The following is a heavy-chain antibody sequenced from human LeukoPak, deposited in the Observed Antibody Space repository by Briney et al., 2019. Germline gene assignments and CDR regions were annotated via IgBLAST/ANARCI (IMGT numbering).Heavy chain of an antibody. V-gene: IGHV1-69*04. Sequence: ASVKVSCKASGGTFSSYAISWVRQAPGQGLEWMGRIIPIFGIANYAQKFQGRVTITADKSTSTAYMELSSLRSEDTAVYYCARDLEDIVVVPARLGLLSGMDVWGQGTTVTVSS. CDR2: IIPIFGIA. D-gene: IGHD2-2*01. CDR3: ARDLEDIVVVPARLGLLSGMDV. J-gene: IGHJ6*02. CDR1: GGTFSSYA.